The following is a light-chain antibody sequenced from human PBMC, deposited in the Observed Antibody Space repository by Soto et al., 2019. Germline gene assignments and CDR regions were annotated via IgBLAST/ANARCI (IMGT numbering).Light chain of an antibody. V-gene: IGKV1-33*01. J-gene: IGKJ4*01. Sequence: DIQMTQSPSSLSSSVGYRATVTCQASQNINNNLNWYQQKPGRAPKLLIYDASTLEAGVPSRFRGSGSGTDFTFTISSLQPEDIATYYCQQYDKLVTFGGGTKVDIK. CDR3: QQYDKLVT. CDR1: QNINNN. CDR2: DAS.